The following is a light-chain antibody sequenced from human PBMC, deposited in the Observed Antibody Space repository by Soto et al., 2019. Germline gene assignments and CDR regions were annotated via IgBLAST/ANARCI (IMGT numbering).Light chain of an antibody. V-gene: IGLV2-11*01. CDR3: CSFAGSYSYV. CDR2: HVG. J-gene: IGLJ1*01. CDR1: SSDVGGYEY. Sequence: QSALTQPRSVSGSPGQSVTISCSGTSSDVGGYEYVSWYQQHPGKAPRLLIYHVGQRPSGVPDRFSGSKSGNTASLTISGLQAEDEADYSCCSFAGSYSYVFGTGTKVTVL.